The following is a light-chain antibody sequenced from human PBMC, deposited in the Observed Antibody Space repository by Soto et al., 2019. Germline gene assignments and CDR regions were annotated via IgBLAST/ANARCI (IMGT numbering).Light chain of an antibody. J-gene: IGLJ1*01. CDR1: SSDVGGYSY. CDR2: DVS. V-gene: IGLV2-11*01. Sequence: QSALTQPRSVSGSPGQSVTISCTGTSSDVGGYSYVSWFQQHPGKAPKLMIYDVSKRPSGVPDRFSGSKSGNTASLTISGLQAEDESDYYCCYFAGSYTLYVFGTGTKLTVL. CDR3: CYFAGSYTLYV.